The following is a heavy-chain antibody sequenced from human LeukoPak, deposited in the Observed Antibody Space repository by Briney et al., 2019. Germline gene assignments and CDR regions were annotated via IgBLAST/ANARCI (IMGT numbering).Heavy chain of an antibody. D-gene: IGHD2-15*01. V-gene: IGHV1-2*02. CDR3: ANRLGYCSGGICPQGDY. J-gene: IGHJ4*02. Sequence: ASVKVSCKASGYTFTGYYMHWVRQAPGQGLEWMGWINPNSGGTNYAQKFQGRVTMTRDTSISTAYMELSRLRSDDTAVYYCANRLGYCSGGICPQGDYWGQGTLVTVSS. CDR2: INPNSGGT. CDR1: GYTFTGYY.